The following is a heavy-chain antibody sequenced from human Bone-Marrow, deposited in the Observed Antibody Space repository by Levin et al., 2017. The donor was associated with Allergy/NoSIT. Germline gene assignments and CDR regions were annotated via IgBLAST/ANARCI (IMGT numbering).Heavy chain of an antibody. CDR3: ALSSITWGGDAFYI. CDR2: IYWDDDK. V-gene: IGHV2-5*02. CDR1: GFSLRTIGMG. J-gene: IGHJ3*02. Sequence: ESGPTLVKPTQTLTLTCAFSGFSLRTIGMGVGWIRQPPGKALEWLALIYWDDDKRYSPSLKSRVTITKDTSKNQVVLTMTNLDPVDTGTYYCALSSITWGGDAFYIWGQGTRVIVSS. D-gene: IGHD3-16*01.